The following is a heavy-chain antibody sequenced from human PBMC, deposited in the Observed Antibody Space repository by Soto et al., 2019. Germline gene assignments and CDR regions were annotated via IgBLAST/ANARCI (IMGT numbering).Heavy chain of an antibody. J-gene: IGHJ4*02. V-gene: IGHV3-30-3*01. CDR3: ARSVAVAGLDF. CDR1: GFTLSSYS. CDR2: ISYDGNKK. D-gene: IGHD6-19*01. Sequence: GGSLRLSCAASGFTLSSYSMYWVRQTPGKGLEWVALISYDGNKKYYGDSVRGRFTISRDTSKNTVYLQMNSLRPEETAVYYCARSVAVAGLDFWGQGTLVTVS.